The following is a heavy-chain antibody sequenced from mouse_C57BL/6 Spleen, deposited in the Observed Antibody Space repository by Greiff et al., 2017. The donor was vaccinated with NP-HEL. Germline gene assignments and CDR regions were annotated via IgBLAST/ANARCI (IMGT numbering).Heavy chain of an antibody. J-gene: IGHJ1*03. V-gene: IGHV10-3*02. D-gene: IGHD1-1*01. CDR2: IRSKSSNYAT. Sequence: VQLKESGGGLVQPKGSLKLSFSASFFTFTTSSMHFFPLSPGQGLEWVARIRSKSSNYATYYDDSVKDRFTISRYDSQSMLYLQMNNLKAEDTAMYYCVRDYYGSSYAWYFDVWGTGTTVTVSS. CDR1: FFTFTTSS. CDR3: VRDYYGSSYAWYFDV.